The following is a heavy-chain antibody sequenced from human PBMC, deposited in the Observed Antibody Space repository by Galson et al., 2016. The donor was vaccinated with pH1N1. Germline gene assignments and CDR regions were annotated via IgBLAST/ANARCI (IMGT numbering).Heavy chain of an antibody. V-gene: IGHV3-7*01. CDR1: GFTISSYW. CDR3: IREYWSLYH. J-gene: IGHJ5*02. CDR2: IKHDGSDK. D-gene: IGHD2-8*02. Sequence: SLRLSCAASGFTISSYWMNWVRQAPGKGLEWVANIKHDGSDKYYVDSVKGRFTISRDNAKNSLYLQMNSLRAEDTAVYYCIREYWSLYHWGQGTLVTVST.